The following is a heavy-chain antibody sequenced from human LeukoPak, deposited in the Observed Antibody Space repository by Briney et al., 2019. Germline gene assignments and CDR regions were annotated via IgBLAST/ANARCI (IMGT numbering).Heavy chain of an antibody. CDR3: SKWNGYGDY. CDR2: ISGGGANT. D-gene: IGHD1-1*01. V-gene: IGHV3-23*01. CDR1: GFTFSSYS. J-gene: IGHJ4*02. Sequence: GGSLRLSCAASGFTFSSYSMNWVRQAPGKGLEWVAGISGGGANTHYADSVKGRFTISRDNSKNTLFLQMNSLRDEDTAIYYCSKWNGYGDYWGQGTLVTVSS.